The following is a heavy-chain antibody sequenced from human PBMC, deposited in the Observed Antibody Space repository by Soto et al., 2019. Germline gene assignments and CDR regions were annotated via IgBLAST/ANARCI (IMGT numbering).Heavy chain of an antibody. V-gene: IGHV4-59*01. Sequence: SETLSLTCTVSGGSISSYYWSWIRQPPGKGLEWIGYIYYSGSTNYNPSLKSRVTISVDTSKNQFSLKLSSVTAADTAVYYCARDYYYYDSSGAPDSNWFDPWGQGTLVTVSS. CDR2: IYYSGST. CDR3: ARDYYYYDSSGAPDSNWFDP. J-gene: IGHJ5*02. CDR1: GGSISSYY. D-gene: IGHD3-22*01.